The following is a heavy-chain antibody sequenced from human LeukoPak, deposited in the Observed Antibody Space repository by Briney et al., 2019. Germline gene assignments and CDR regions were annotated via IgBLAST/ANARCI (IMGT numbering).Heavy chain of an antibody. Sequence: ASVKVSCKASGYTFTGYYMHWVRQAPGQGLEWMGWINPNSGGTNYAQKLQGRVTMTTDTSTSTAYMELRSLRSDDTAVYYCARDRAGGSRYPDYWGQGTLVTVSS. D-gene: IGHD1-26*01. CDR3: ARDRAGGSRYPDY. CDR1: GYTFTGYY. J-gene: IGHJ4*02. V-gene: IGHV1-2*02. CDR2: INPNSGGT.